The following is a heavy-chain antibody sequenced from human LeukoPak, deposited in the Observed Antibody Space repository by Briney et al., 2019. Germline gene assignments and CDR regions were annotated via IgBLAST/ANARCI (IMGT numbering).Heavy chain of an antibody. D-gene: IGHD3-9*01. J-gene: IGHJ3*02. CDR2: INPSGGST. Sequence: ASVTVSCKTSGYTLTSYYIHWVRQAPGQGLEWMGIINPSGGSTTYAQKFQGRLTMTGDTSTSTVYMELSSLRSEDTAVYFCARVLRYFDWLRTNAFDIWGQGTMVTVSS. CDR1: GYTLTSYY. V-gene: IGHV1-46*01. CDR3: ARVLRYFDWLRTNAFDI.